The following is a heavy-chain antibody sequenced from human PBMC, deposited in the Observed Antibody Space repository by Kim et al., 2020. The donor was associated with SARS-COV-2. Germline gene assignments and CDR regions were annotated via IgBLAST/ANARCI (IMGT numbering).Heavy chain of an antibody. CDR1: GGSISSSSYY. CDR2: IYYSGST. V-gene: IGHV4-39*02. Sequence: SETLSLTCTVSGGSISSSSYYWGWIRQPPGKGLEWIGSIYYSGSTYYNPSLKSRVTISVDTSKNQFSLKLSSVTAADTAVYYCAGDIRGIAAAYDYFDYWGQGTLVTVSS. D-gene: IGHD6-13*01. J-gene: IGHJ4*02. CDR3: AGDIRGIAAAYDYFDY.